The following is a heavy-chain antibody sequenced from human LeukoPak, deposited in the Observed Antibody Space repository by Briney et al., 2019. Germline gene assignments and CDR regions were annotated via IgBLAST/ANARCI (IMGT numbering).Heavy chain of an antibody. D-gene: IGHD2-2*01. V-gene: IGHV3-23*01. Sequence: GSLRLSCAASGFTFSSYAMSWVRQAPGKGLEWVSAISGSGDSTYYGDSVKGRFTISRDNSKNTLYLQMNSLRAEDTAVYYCAASSSSKQPPFDYWGQGTLVTVSS. CDR1: GFTFSSYA. J-gene: IGHJ4*02. CDR2: ISGSGDST. CDR3: AASSSSKQPPFDY.